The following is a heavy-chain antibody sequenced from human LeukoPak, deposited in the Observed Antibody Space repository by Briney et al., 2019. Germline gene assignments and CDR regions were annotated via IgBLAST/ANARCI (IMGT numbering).Heavy chain of an antibody. V-gene: IGHV4-38-2*02. Sequence: SETLSLTCSVSGYAISGGYYWGWIRQSPWKGLEWIGSIDHGGSTNYNPSLKSRVTMSVDTSKNQFSLKLSSVTAADTAVYYCARDKEQWLGGIDYWGQGTLVTVSS. CDR2: IDHGGST. J-gene: IGHJ4*02. D-gene: IGHD6-19*01. CDR1: GYAISGGYY. CDR3: ARDKEQWLGGIDY.